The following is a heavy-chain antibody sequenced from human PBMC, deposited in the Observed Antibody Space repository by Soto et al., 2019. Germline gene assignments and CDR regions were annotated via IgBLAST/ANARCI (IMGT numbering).Heavy chain of an antibody. Sequence: QVQLVESGGGVVQPGRSLRLSCAASGFTFRSYAMDWVRQAPGKGLEWVAVISYDGTNKYYADPVKGRFTISRDNSKNTLSLQMNSLRAEDTAVYYCARGDSNSWSDYWGQGTLVTVSS. CDR2: ISYDGTNK. J-gene: IGHJ4*02. V-gene: IGHV3-30*01. CDR3: ARGDSNSWSDY. CDR1: GFTFRSYA. D-gene: IGHD6-13*01.